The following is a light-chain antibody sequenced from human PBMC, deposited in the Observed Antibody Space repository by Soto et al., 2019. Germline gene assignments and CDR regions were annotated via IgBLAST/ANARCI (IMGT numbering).Light chain of an antibody. Sequence: QSVLTQPPSASGTPGQRVTISCSGSSSNIGSNTVNWYQQLPGTAPKLLIYSNNQRPSGVPDRFSGSKSGTSASLAISGLQSEDEADYYCAAWDDSLNGPGAVFGGGTKVTVL. CDR3: AAWDDSLNGPGAV. CDR2: SNN. V-gene: IGLV1-44*01. J-gene: IGLJ2*01. CDR1: SSNIGSNT.